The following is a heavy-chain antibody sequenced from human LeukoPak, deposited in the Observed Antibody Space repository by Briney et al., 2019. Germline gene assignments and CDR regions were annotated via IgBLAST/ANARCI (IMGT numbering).Heavy chain of an antibody. CDR1: SGSIFSTNW. Sequence: SETLSLTCTVSSGSIFSTNWWSWVRQPPGKGLEWIGQIFHSGSTSYSPSLKCRVTISMDKSKNQISLRLTSVTAADTAVYYCAREYCGGDCYGGYYYYMDVWGKGATVTVSS. D-gene: IGHD2-21*02. J-gene: IGHJ6*03. CDR3: AREYCGGDCYGGYYYYMDV. V-gene: IGHV4-4*02. CDR2: IFHSGST.